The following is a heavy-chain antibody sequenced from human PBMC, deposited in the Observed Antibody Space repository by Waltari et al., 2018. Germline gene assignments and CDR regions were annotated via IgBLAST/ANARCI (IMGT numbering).Heavy chain of an antibody. CDR3: ARGGWGRYFDF. Sequence: EVQLVESGGDLVQPGGSLSLRCSASGFPFTTYWMNWVRQAPGKGLEWVANIKQDGSEKYYADSVKGRFTISRDNANNSLYLQMNRLSADDTAVYFCARGGWGRYFDFWGQGTLVTVSS. D-gene: IGHD3-16*01. CDR2: IKQDGSEK. J-gene: IGHJ4*02. V-gene: IGHV3-7*01. CDR1: GFPFTTYW.